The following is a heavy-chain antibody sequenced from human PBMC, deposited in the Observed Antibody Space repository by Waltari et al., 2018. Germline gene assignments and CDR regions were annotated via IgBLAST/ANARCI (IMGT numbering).Heavy chain of an antibody. D-gene: IGHD6-13*01. CDR2: IYYSGST. CDR1: GGSISSHY. J-gene: IGHJ4*02. Sequence: QVQLQESGPGLVKHSETLSLTCTVSGGSISSHYWSWIRQPPGKGLEWIGYIYYSGSTNYNPSLKSRVTISVDTSKNQFSLKLSSVTAADTAVYYCASGAAAGTVDYWGQGTLVTVSS. CDR3: ASGAAAGTVDY. V-gene: IGHV4-59*11.